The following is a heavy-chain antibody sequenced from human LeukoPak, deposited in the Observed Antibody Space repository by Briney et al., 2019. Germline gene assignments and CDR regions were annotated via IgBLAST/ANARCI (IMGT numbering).Heavy chain of an antibody. CDR2: INHSGST. CDR3: ARVTIFGVVHYYYYGMDV. Sequence: KPSETLSLTCAVYGGSFSGYYWSWIRQPPGKGLEWIGEINHSGSTNYNPSPKSRVTISVDTSKNQFSLKLSSVTAADTAVYYCARVTIFGVVHYYYYGMDVWGQGTTVTVSS. J-gene: IGHJ6*02. V-gene: IGHV4-34*01. D-gene: IGHD3-3*01. CDR1: GGSFSGYY.